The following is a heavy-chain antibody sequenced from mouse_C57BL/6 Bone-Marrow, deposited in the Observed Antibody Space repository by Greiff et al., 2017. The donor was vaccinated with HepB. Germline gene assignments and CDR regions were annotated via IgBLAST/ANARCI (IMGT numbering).Heavy chain of an antibody. CDR2: IHPNSGST. Sequence: QVQLKQPGAELVKPGASVKLSCKASGYTFTSYWMHWVKQRPGQGLEWIGMIHPNSGSTNYNEKFKSKATLTVDKSSSTAYMQLSSLTSEDSAVYYCAPIYYDYDESPYYAMDYWGQGTSVTVSS. CDR3: APIYYDYDESPYYAMDY. V-gene: IGHV1-64*01. D-gene: IGHD2-4*01. CDR1: GYTFTSYW. J-gene: IGHJ4*01.